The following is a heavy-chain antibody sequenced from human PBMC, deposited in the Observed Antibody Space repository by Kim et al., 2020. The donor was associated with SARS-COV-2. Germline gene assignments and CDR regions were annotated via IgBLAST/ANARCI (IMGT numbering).Heavy chain of an antibody. V-gene: IGHV3-30*01. J-gene: IGHJ4*02. D-gene: IGHD2-15*01. CDR3: VRAVGRTQRGYFDC. Sequence: ADDVKGRFTISRDDTKNALFLQVNSLGTEDTAVYYCVRAVGRTQRGYFDCWGQGTLVTVSS.